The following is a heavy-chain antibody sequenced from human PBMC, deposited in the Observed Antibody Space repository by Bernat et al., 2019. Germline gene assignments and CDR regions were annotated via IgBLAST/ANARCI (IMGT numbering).Heavy chain of an antibody. CDR3: AKSVQGVIITSPFGY. CDR2: ISYDGSNK. D-gene: IGHD3-10*02. J-gene: IGHJ4*02. V-gene: IGHV3-30*18. Sequence: QVQLVESGGGVVQPGRSLRLSCAASGFTFSSYGMHWVRQAPGKGLEWVAVISYDGSNKYYADSVKGRFTISRDNSKNTLYLQMNSLRAEDTAVYYCAKSVQGVIITSPFGYWGQGTLVTVSS. CDR1: GFTFSSYG.